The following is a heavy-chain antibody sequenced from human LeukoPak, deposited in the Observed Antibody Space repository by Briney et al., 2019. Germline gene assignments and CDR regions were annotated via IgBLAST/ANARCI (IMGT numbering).Heavy chain of an antibody. CDR3: TRASPSRYDILTGYETYYFDY. J-gene: IGHJ4*02. D-gene: IGHD3-9*01. V-gene: IGHV1-69*04. CDR1: GYTFTSYG. CDR2: IIPILGIA. Sequence: EASVKVSCKASGYTFTSYGISWVRQAPGQGLEWMGRIIPILGIANYAQKFQGRVTITADKSTSTAYMELSSLRSEDTAVYYCTRASPSRYDILTGYETYYFDYWGQGTLVTVSS.